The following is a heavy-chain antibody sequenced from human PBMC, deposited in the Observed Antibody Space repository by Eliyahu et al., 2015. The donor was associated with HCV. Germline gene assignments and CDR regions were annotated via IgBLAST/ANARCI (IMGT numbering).Heavy chain of an antibody. D-gene: IGHD6-19*01. CDR3: ASGGGGIAVTGTGGWFDP. J-gene: IGHJ5*02. CDR2: IHYSGST. V-gene: IGHV4-59*01. CDR1: GGSXTXYY. Sequence: QVQLQESGPGLVKPSETLSXTCTVXGGSXTXYYWSWIRPPPGKGLGWVGYIHYSGSTNYNPPLKSRVTISLDTSKNQFSLNLTSVTAADTAMYYCASGGGGIAVTGTGGWFDPWGQGTLATVSS.